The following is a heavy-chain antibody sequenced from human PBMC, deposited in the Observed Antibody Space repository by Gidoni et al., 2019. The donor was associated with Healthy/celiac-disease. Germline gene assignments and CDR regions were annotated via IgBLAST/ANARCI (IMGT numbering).Heavy chain of an antibody. CDR1: RFAFSSYS. J-gene: IGHJ3*02. D-gene: IGHD6-13*01. CDR2: ISSSSSTI. Sequence: EVQLVESVGGLVQPGGSWRLSCAPSRFAFSSYSMNWVRQAPGKGLGWVSYISSSSSTIYYADSVKGRFTISRDNAKNSLYLQMNSLRAEDTAVYYCARDREYSSSWFDAFDIWGQGTMVTVSS. V-gene: IGHV3-48*01. CDR3: ARDREYSSSWFDAFDI.